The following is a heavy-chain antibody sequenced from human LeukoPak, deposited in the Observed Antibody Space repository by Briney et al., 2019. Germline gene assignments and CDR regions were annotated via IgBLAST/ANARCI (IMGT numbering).Heavy chain of an antibody. Sequence: GASVKVSCKASGYTFTSYAMNWVRQAPGQGLEWMGWINTNTGNPTYAQGFTGRFVFSLDTSVSTAYLQISSLKAEDTAVYYCARDRYGSGSYYIKASLHAFDIWGQGTMVTVSS. CDR1: GYTFTSYA. D-gene: IGHD3-10*01. V-gene: IGHV7-4-1*02. J-gene: IGHJ3*02. CDR2: INTNTGNP. CDR3: ARDRYGSGSYYIKASLHAFDI.